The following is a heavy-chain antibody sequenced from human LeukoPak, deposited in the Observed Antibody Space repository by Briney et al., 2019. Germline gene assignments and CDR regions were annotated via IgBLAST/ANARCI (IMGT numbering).Heavy chain of an antibody. CDR3: ARGGIAARRLKGPFDY. CDR1: GFTFSSYS. D-gene: IGHD6-6*01. J-gene: IGHJ4*02. V-gene: IGHV3-48*01. Sequence: SGGSLRLSCAASGFTFSSYSMNWVRQAPGKGLEWVSYISSSSSTIYYADSVKGRFTISRDNAKNSLYLQMNSLRAEDTAVYYCARGGIAARRLKGPFDYWGQGTLVTVSS. CDR2: ISSSSSTI.